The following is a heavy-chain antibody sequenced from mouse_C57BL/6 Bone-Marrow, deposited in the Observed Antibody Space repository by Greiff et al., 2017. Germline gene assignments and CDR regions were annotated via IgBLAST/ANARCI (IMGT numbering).Heavy chain of an antibody. J-gene: IGHJ4*01. CDR1: GYTFTSYW. D-gene: IGHD2-2*01. CDR2: IDPSDSYT. CDR3: ARGRLRRGFYYAMYY. V-gene: IGHV1-69*01. Sequence: QVQLQQPGAELVMPGASVKLSCKASGYTFTSYWMHWVKQRPGQGLEWIGEIDPSDSYTNYNQKFKGKSTLTVDKSSSTAYMQLSSLTSEDSAVYYCARGRLRRGFYYAMYYWGQGTSVTVS.